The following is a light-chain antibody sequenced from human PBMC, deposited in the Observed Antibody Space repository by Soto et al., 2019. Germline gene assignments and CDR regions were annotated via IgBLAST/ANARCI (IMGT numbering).Light chain of an antibody. J-gene: IGKJ1*01. Sequence: EIVMTQSPGTLSVFPGERVTLSYRASQSVNGYLDWFLQKPGQAPRLVLQRIFTRAIGVPARFSGSGSETEFTLTISGLQSEDSGVYYCLQHYAWPWTFGQGTKVDIK. V-gene: IGKV3-15*01. CDR1: QSVNGY. CDR2: RIF. CDR3: LQHYAWPWT.